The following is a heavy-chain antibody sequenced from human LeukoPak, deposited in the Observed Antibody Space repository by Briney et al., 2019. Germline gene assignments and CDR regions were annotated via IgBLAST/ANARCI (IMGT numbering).Heavy chain of an antibody. CDR2: ISDYNGNT. Sequence: GASVKVSCKASGYTFTSYGISWVRQAPGQGLEWMGWISDYNGNTNYAQKLQGRVTMTTDTSTSTAYMELRSLRSDDTAVYYCAREGYYDSSGYFDFDYWGQGTLVTVSS. J-gene: IGHJ4*02. CDR3: AREGYYDSSGYFDFDY. CDR1: GYTFTSYG. D-gene: IGHD3-22*01. V-gene: IGHV1-18*01.